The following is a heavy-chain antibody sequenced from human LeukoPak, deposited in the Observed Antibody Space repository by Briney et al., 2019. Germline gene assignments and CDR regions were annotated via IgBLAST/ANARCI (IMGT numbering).Heavy chain of an antibody. CDR1: GGSISSYY. J-gene: IGHJ4*02. CDR3: ARGSPGSYYNSDY. D-gene: IGHD3-10*01. CDR2: IYYSGST. V-gene: IGHV4-59*01. Sequence: SETLSLTCTGSGGSISSYYWSWIRQPPGKGLEWIGYIYYSGSTNYNPSLKSRVTISVDTSKNQFSLKLSSVTAADTAVYYCARGSPGSYYNSDYWGQGTLVTVSS.